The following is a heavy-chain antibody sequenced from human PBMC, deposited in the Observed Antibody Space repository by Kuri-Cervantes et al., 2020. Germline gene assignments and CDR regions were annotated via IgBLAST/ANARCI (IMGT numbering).Heavy chain of an antibody. V-gene: IGHV3-30*02. CDR3: APTDTTETFDY. Sequence: GESLKISCAASGFTFRSYSMNWVRQAPGKGLEWVAFIRYDGSNKYYADSVKGRFTISRDNSKNTLYLQMNSLRPEDTAVYYCAPTDTTETFDYWGQGTLVTVSS. CDR2: IRYDGSNK. CDR1: GFTFRSYS. J-gene: IGHJ4*02. D-gene: IGHD1-14*01.